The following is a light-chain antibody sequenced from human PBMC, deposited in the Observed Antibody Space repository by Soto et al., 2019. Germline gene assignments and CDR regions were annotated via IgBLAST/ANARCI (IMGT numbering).Light chain of an antibody. CDR3: CSSAPESTYV. CDR2: EVT. Sequence: QSVLTQPPSASGSPGQSVTISWTGTTTDVGGYDLVSWYQQHPGKAPKVIIYEVTKRPSGVPDRFFGSKSGSTASLTVSGLQADDEADYFCCSSAPESTYVCGTGTKVTVL. J-gene: IGLJ1*01. CDR1: TTDVGGYDL. V-gene: IGLV2-8*01.